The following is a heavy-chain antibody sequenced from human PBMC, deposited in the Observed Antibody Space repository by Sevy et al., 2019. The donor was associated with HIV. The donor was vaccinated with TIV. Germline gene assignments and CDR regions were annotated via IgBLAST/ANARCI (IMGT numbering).Heavy chain of an antibody. CDR3: AGPSYSSSWYTGYYYYGMDV. CDR2: INHSGST. CDR1: GGYLSGYY. D-gene: IGHD6-13*01. Sequence: SETLSLTCAVYGGYLSGYYWSWIRQPPGKGLESIGEINHSGSTNYNPSLKSRVTISVDTSKNQFSLKLSSVTAADTAVYYCAGPSYSSSWYTGYYYYGMDVWGQGTTVTVSS. J-gene: IGHJ6*02. V-gene: IGHV4-34*01.